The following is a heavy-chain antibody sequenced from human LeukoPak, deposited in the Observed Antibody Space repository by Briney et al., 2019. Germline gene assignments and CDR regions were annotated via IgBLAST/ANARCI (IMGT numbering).Heavy chain of an antibody. CDR1: GFTFGSYS. V-gene: IGHV3-21*01. D-gene: IGHD5-24*01. J-gene: IGHJ3*02. CDR3: ARDSGRDGYNYDDAFDI. CDR2: ISSSSSYI. Sequence: GGSLRLSCAASGFTFGSYSMNWVRQAPGKGLEWVSSISSSSSYIYYADSVKGRFTISRDNAKNSLYLQMNSLRAEDTAVYYCARDSGRDGYNYDDAFDIWGQGTMVTVSS.